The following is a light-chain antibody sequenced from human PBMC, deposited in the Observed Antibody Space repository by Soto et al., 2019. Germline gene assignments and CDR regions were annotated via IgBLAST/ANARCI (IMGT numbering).Light chain of an antibody. CDR3: SSFAGSNNFPYV. CDR2: EIN. Sequence: QPVLTQAPSACGSPGQSFTISCTGTSSDVGAYDYVSWYQQHPGKAPKLMIYEINKRPSGVPDRFSGSKSRNTASLTVSGLQAEDEVDYYCSSFAGSNNFPYVFGTGTKVTVL. CDR1: SSDVGAYDY. V-gene: IGLV2-8*01. J-gene: IGLJ1*01.